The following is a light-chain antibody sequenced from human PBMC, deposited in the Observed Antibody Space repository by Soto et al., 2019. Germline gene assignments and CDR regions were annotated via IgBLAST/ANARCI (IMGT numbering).Light chain of an antibody. Sequence: EIVLTQSPATLSLSPGERATLSCRASQSVSRYLAWYQQKPGQAPKLLIYDASNRATGIPARFSGSGSGTDFTLSISNLGPEDFAVYYCEQRSDWPLTFGGGTKVEIK. J-gene: IGKJ4*01. CDR3: EQRSDWPLT. CDR2: DAS. CDR1: QSVSRY. V-gene: IGKV3-11*01.